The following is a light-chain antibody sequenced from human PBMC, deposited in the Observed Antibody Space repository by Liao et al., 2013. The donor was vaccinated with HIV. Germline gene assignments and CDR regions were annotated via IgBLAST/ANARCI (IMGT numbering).Light chain of an antibody. V-gene: IGLV3-1*01. CDR3: LAWDGDTAV. J-gene: IGLJ1*01. CDR1: RLWNKY. CDR2: QDD. Sequence: SYDLTQSRSMSVSPGQTATITCSGERLWNKYVSWYQQKAGQSPVLIMYQDDRRPSGVPDRFSGSNSDNRATLTVTGTQPVDEATYYCLAWDGDTAVFGTGTRLTV.